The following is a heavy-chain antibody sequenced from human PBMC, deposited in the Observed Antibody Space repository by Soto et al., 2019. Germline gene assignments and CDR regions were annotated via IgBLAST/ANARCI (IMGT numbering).Heavy chain of an antibody. D-gene: IGHD2-15*01. V-gene: IGHV1-3*01. CDR1: GYTFTRYT. CDR2: INPDNGNT. Sequence: GASVKVSCKASGYTFTRYTMNWVRQAPGQGLEWMGWINPDNGNTKSSQKFQDRVIITRDTSANTAYMDLSSLRSEDTAVYYCARGIATGQLDPWGQGTLVTVSS. CDR3: ARGIATGQLDP. J-gene: IGHJ5*02.